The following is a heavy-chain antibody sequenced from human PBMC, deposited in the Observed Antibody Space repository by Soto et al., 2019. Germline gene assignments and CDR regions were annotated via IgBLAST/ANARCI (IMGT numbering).Heavy chain of an antibody. CDR1: GYTFTDYA. CDR3: ARDSQYSTSWQRFDS. D-gene: IGHD6-13*01. CDR2: VNTYNANP. Sequence: QVQLVQSGVEVKKPGASVKVSCKASGYTFTDYAISWVRQAPGRGLEWMGWVNTYNANPNYAQIFQGRVTMTTDTSTDTAYMELRSLKSADSAVYYCARDSQYSTSWQRFDSWGQGTLVTVSS. V-gene: IGHV1-18*01. J-gene: IGHJ4*02.